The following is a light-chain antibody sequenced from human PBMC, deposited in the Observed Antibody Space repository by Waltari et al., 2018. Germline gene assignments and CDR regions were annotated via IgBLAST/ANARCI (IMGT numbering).Light chain of an antibody. CDR2: NPN. V-gene: IGLV8-61*01. Sequence: QTVVTQEPAFSVSPGGTVTLTCGLSSGSVSTTNYPSWYPQTPGQAPHTLVYNPNPLSSGVPGRFSGSLLGDKVALTITGAQADDESDYYCALFMGSDIWVFGGGTKLTVL. CDR1: SGSVSTTNY. J-gene: IGLJ3*02. CDR3: ALFMGSDIWV.